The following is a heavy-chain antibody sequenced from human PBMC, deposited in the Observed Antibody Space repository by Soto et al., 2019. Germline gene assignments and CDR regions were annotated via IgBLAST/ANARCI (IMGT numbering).Heavy chain of an antibody. CDR1: GGTFSSYA. Sequence: QVQRVQSGAEVKKPGSSVKVSCKASGGTFSSYAISWVRQAPGQGLEWMGGIIPIFGTANYAQKFQGRVTITADESTSTAYMELSNQRSEDTAVYYCARALGSYGDYREPFDYWGQGTLVTVSS. V-gene: IGHV1-69*01. CDR2: IIPIFGTA. CDR3: ARALGSYGDYREPFDY. J-gene: IGHJ4*02. D-gene: IGHD4-17*01.